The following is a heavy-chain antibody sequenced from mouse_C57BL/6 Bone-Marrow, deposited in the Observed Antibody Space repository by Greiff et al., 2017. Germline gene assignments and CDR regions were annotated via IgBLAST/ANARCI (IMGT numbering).Heavy chain of an antibody. J-gene: IGHJ2*01. D-gene: IGHD1-1*01. CDR1: GSSFTSYY. V-gene: IGHV1-66*01. Sequence: QVQLQQSGPELVKPGASVKISCKASGSSFTSYYIHWVKQRPGQGLEWIGWIYPGSGNTKYNEKFKGKATLTADTSSSTAYMQLSSLTSEDSAVYYCATCSSYMYYFDYWGQGTTLTVSS. CDR2: IYPGSGNT. CDR3: ATCSSYMYYFDY.